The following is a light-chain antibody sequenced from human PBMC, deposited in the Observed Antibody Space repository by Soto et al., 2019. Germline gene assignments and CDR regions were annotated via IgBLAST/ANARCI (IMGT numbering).Light chain of an antibody. V-gene: IGLV2-23*01. CDR3: CSYAVV. CDR1: SSDVGSYNL. J-gene: IGLJ3*02. Sequence: QSALTQPASVSGSPGQSITISCTGTSSDVGSYNLVSWYQQHPGKAPKLMIYEGSKRPSGVSNRFSGSKSGNTASLTNSGLQAEDEADYYGCSYAVVFGGGTKLTVL. CDR2: EGS.